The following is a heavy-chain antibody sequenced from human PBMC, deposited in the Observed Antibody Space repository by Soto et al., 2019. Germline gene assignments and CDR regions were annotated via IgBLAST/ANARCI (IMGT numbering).Heavy chain of an antibody. D-gene: IGHD6-13*01. CDR3: ARSIAAAGTYGYYYYYYGMDV. Sequence: QLQLQESGPGLVKPSETLSLTCTVSGGSISSSSYYWGWIRQPPGKGLEGIGSIYYSGSTYYNPSLKSRVTISVDTSKNQFSLKLSSVTAADTAVYYCARSIAAAGTYGYYYYYYGMDVWGQGTTVTVSS. CDR1: GGSISSSSYY. J-gene: IGHJ6*02. CDR2: IYYSGST. V-gene: IGHV4-39*01.